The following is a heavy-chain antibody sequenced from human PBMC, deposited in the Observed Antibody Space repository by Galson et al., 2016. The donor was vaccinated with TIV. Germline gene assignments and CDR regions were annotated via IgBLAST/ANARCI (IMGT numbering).Heavy chain of an antibody. CDR1: GYTVTTYY. J-gene: IGHJ4*02. Sequence: SVKVSCKASGYTVTTYYMHWVRQGPGQGLEWMGTINPSGGGTTYAQNFQGRITMTRDTSTSTVYMALSSLRSEDTAVYYCARSQSCGGDCYYFDYWGRGTLVTVSS. CDR3: ARSQSCGGDCYYFDY. V-gene: IGHV1-46*01. CDR2: INPSGGGT. D-gene: IGHD2-21*02.